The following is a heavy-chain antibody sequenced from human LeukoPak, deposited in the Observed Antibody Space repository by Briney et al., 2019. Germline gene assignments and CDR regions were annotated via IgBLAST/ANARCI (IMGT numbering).Heavy chain of an antibody. J-gene: IGHJ4*02. V-gene: IGHV3-21*01. D-gene: IGHD5-12*01. CDR1: GFTFSSYS. CDR3: ARDVQVATIYPLDY. Sequence: PGGSLRLPCAASGFTFSSYSMNWVRQAPGKGLEWVSSISSSSSYIYYADSVKGRFTISRDNAKNSLYLQMNSLRAEDTAVYYCARDVQVATIYPLDYWGQGTLVTVSS. CDR2: ISSSSSYI.